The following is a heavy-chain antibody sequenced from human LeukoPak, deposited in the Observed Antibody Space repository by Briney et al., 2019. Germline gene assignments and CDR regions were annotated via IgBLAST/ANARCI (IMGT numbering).Heavy chain of an antibody. J-gene: IGHJ4*02. CDR3: ATLDQHGGFDY. CDR2: IKKDGSEK. D-gene: IGHD2-2*01. CDR1: AFTFSRYW. V-gene: IGHV3-7*03. Sequence: GGSLRLSCAASAFTFSRYWMSWVRQAPGKGPEWVANIKKDGSEKYYVDSVKGRFIISRDNAKNSLYLQMNSLRAEDTAVYYCATLDQHGGFDYWGQGTLVTVSS.